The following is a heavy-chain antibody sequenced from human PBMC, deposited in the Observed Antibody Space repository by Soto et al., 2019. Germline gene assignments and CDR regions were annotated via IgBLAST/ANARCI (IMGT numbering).Heavy chain of an antibody. CDR1: GDSVSSNSAA. D-gene: IGHD6-13*01. Sequence: HTLSRTCASCGDSVSSNSAAWNWIRQSPSRGLEWLGRTYYRSKWHNDYAVSVKSRITINPDTSKNQFSLQLNSVTPEDTAVYYCGRDLAAAAWFDTWGQGTLVTVSS. CDR3: GRDLAAAAWFDT. J-gene: IGHJ5*02. CDR2: TYYRSKWHN. V-gene: IGHV6-1*01.